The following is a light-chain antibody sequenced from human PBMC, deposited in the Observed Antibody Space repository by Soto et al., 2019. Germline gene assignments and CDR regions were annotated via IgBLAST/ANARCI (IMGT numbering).Light chain of an antibody. Sequence: DIQMTQSPSSLSASVGDRVTITCQASQDISNYLNWYQQKPGKTPKLLIYDEFNLETGVPSRFSGSGSGTDFTFTISSLQPEDIATYYFQQYDNLLTFGPGTKVDIK. CDR1: QDISNY. CDR3: QQYDNLLT. J-gene: IGKJ3*01. V-gene: IGKV1-33*01. CDR2: DEF.